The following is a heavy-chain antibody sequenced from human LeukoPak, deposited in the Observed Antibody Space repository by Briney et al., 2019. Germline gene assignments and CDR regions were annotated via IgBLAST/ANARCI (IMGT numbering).Heavy chain of an antibody. J-gene: IGHJ5*02. CDR2: ISAYNGNT. CDR1: GYTFTSYG. Sequence: ASVKVSCKASGYTFTSYGISWVRQAPGQGLEWMGWISAYNGNTNYAQKFQGRVTMTRDTSISTAYMELSRLRSDDTAVYYCARSFGLRFDWFDPWGQGTLVTVSS. D-gene: IGHD5/OR15-5a*01. V-gene: IGHV1-18*01. CDR3: ARSFGLRFDWFDP.